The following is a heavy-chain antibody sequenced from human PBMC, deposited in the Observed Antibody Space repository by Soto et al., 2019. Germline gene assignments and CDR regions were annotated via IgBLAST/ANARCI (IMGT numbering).Heavy chain of an antibody. D-gene: IGHD5-18*01. CDR3: ARGLGDTAMVNWVDP. V-gene: IGHV4-30-4*01. CDR2: IYYRGST. J-gene: IGHJ5*02. Sequence: QVQLQESGPGLVKTSQTLSLTCTVSGGSISSGDYYWSWIRQPPGKGLEWIGYIYYRGSTSYNPSLTSRVTTSVDTSKNQFSLKLSSVTAADTAVYYCARGLGDTAMVNWVDPWGQGTLVTVSS. CDR1: GGSISSGDYY.